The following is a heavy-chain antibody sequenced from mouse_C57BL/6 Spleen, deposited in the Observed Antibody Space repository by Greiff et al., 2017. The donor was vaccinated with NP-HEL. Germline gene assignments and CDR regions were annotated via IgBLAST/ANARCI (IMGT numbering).Heavy chain of an antibody. CDR1: GYTFTSYW. Sequence: QVQLQQPGAELVMPGASVKLSCKASGYTFTSYWMHWVKQRPGQGLEWIGEIDPSDSYTNYNQKFKGKSTLTVDKSSSTAYMQLSSLTSEDSAVYYWAREGVVATRGYFDVWGTGTTVTVSS. CDR2: IDPSDSYT. D-gene: IGHD1-1*01. J-gene: IGHJ1*03. CDR3: AREGVVATRGYFDV. V-gene: IGHV1-69*01.